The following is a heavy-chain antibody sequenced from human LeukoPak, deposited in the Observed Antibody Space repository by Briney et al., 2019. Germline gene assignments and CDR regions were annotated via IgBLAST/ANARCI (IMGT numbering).Heavy chain of an antibody. CDR3: ARGGRLHPDY. CDR2: ISSSSSYI. V-gene: IGHV3-21*01. D-gene: IGHD1-1*01. Sequence: LSLTCTVSGGSISSGDYYWNWVRQAPGKGLEWVSSISSSSSYIYYADSVKGRFTISRDNAKNSLYLQMNSLRAEDTAVYYCARGGRLHPDYWGQGTLVTVSS. J-gene: IGHJ4*02. CDR1: GGSISSGDYY.